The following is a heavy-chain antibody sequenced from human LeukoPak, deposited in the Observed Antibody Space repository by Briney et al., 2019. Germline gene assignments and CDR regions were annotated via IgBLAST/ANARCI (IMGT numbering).Heavy chain of an antibody. CDR2: INPSGGST. V-gene: IGHV1-46*01. Sequence: ASVKVSCKASGGTFSSYAISWVRQAPGQGLEWMGIINPSGGSTSYAQKFQGRVTMTRDTSTSTVYMELSSLRSEDTAVYYCARGAASPRIQPLYWGQGTLVTVSS. CDR1: GGTFSSYA. CDR3: ARGAASPRIQPLY. J-gene: IGHJ4*02. D-gene: IGHD5-18*01.